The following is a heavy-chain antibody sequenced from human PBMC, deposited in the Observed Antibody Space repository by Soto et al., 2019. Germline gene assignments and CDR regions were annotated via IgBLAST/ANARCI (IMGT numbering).Heavy chain of an antibody. CDR3: ARAWITEKYGMDV. J-gene: IGHJ6*02. CDR2: IXXXSXYX. V-gene: IGHV3-11*06. CDR1: GFTFSDYY. D-gene: IGHD3-16*01. Sequence: AGGSPRLSCAASGFTFSDYYMSWIRQAPGKGLEWXSXIXXXSXYXXXAXXXXGRFTISRDNAKNSLYLQMNSLRAEDTAVYYCARAWITEKYGMDVWGQGTTVTVSS.